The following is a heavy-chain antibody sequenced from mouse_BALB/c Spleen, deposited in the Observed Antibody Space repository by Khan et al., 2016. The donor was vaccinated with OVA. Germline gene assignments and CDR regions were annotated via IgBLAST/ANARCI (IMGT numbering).Heavy chain of an antibody. CDR3: ARRNYFGYTFAY. Sequence: MQLQESGAELARPGASVKLSCKASGYTFTDYYINWVKQRPGQGLEWIGEISPGSGDTYYNERFKGKATLTADKSSSTAYMQLSSLTSEASAVYFCARRNYFGYTFAYWGQGTLVTVSA. CDR1: GYTFTDYY. D-gene: IGHD1-2*01. J-gene: IGHJ3*01. V-gene: IGHV1-77*01. CDR2: ISPGSGDT.